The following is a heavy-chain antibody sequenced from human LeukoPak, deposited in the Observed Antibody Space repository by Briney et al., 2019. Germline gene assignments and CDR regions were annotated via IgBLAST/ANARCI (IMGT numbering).Heavy chain of an antibody. J-gene: IGHJ4*02. CDR2: TDWNGGST. Sequence: GGSLRLSCAASGFSFDDYGMSWVRQAPGKGLEWVSGTDWNGGSTGYAESVKGRFTISRGNAKNSLYLQLNSLTAEDTALYYCARSLGSGFYYFDFWGQGTLVTVSS. V-gene: IGHV3-20*04. CDR3: ARSLGSGFYYFDF. D-gene: IGHD5-12*01. CDR1: GFSFDDYG.